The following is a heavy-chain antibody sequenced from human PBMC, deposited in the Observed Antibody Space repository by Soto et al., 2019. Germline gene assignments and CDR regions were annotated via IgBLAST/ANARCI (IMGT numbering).Heavy chain of an antibody. CDR2: ISSGGTTT. V-gene: IGHV3-23*01. CDR1: GFSFSTHA. CDR3: AREGGSIGGWFGRKFDS. Sequence: GGSLRLSCTASGFSFSTHAMSWVRRAPGKGLEWVSSISSGGTTTFYAASVEGRFTISRDKSKNTLYLQMNSLRADDTAVYYCAREGGSIGGWFGRKFDSWGQGTQVTVYS. J-gene: IGHJ4*02. D-gene: IGHD6-19*01.